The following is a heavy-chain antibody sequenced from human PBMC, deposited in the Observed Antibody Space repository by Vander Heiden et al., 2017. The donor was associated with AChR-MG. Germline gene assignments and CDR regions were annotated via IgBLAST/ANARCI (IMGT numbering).Heavy chain of an antibody. D-gene: IGHD2-15*01. J-gene: IGHJ6*02. V-gene: IGHV3-9*01. CDR1: GFTFDDYA. Sequence: EVQLVESGGGLVQPGRSLRLSCAAPGFTFDDYAMHWVRQAPGKGLEWVSGISWNSGNIGYADSVKGRFTISRDNAKNSLYLQMNSLRAEDTALYYCAKGWNYYYGMDVRGQGTTVTVSS. CDR2: ISWNSGNI. CDR3: AKGWNYYYGMDV.